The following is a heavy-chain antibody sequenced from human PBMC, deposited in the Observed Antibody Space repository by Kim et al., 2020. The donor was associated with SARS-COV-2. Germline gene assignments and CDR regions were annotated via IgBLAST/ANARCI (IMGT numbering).Heavy chain of an antibody. CDR1: GYSFTSYW. Sequence: GESLKISCKGSGYSFTSYWIGWVRQMPGKGLEWMGIIYPGDSDTRYSPSFQGQVTISADKSISTAYLQWSSLKASDTAMYYCARLIPGDWNDLSFDYWGQGTLVTVSS. CDR3: ARLIPGDWNDLSFDY. J-gene: IGHJ4*02. CDR2: IYPGDSDT. V-gene: IGHV5-51*01. D-gene: IGHD1-1*01.